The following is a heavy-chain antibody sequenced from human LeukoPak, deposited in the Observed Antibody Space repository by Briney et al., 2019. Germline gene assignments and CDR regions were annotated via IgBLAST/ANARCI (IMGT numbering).Heavy chain of an antibody. V-gene: IGHV4-4*07. J-gene: IGHJ5*02. D-gene: IGHD3-3*01. Sequence: SETLSLTCTVSGGSISSYYWSWIRQPAGKGLEWIGRIYTSGSTNYNPSLKSRVTMSVDTSKNQFSLKLSSVTAADTAVYYGARVFAPYYDFWSGPNWFDPRGQGTLVTVSS. CDR2: IYTSGST. CDR1: GGSISSYY. CDR3: ARVFAPYYDFWSGPNWFDP.